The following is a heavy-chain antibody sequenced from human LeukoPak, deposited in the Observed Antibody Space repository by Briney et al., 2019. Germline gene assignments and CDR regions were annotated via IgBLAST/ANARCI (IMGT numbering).Heavy chain of an antibody. CDR1: GGSISSGGYY. J-gene: IGHJ6*04. V-gene: IGHV4-31*03. CDR3: ARSPIVPAAIDGMDV. Sequence: SQTLSLTCTVSGGSISSGGYYWSWIRQHPGKGLEWIGYIYYSGSTYYNPSLKSRVTISVDTPKNQFSLKLSSVTAADTAVYYCARSPIVPAAIDGMDVWGKGTTVTVSS. D-gene: IGHD2-2*01. CDR2: IYYSGST.